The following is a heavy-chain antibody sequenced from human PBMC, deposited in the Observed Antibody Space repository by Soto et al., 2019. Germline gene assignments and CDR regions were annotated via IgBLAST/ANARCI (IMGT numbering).Heavy chain of an antibody. CDR1: GGTFSSYT. Sequence: QVQLVQSGAEVTKPGSSLKVSCKASGGTFSSYTVSWVRQAPGQGLERMGRIVPILGVPNYAQRFQGRVKITADKGTNTAYMELSSLRSEDTAVYYCARDRYAYGSGSTIDYWGQGTVVTVSS. V-gene: IGHV1-69*08. J-gene: IGHJ4*02. CDR2: IVPILGVP. CDR3: ARDRYAYGSGSTIDY. D-gene: IGHD3-10*01.